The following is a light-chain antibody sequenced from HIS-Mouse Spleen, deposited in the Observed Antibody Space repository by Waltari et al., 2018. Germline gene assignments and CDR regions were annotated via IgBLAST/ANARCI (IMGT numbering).Light chain of an antibody. CDR3: QAWDSIYSV. CDR1: KLGDKY. V-gene: IGLV3-1*01. Sequence: SYELTQPPSVSVSPGQTASITCSGDKLGDKYACWYQQKPGQSPVLVIYQDSKRPSGIPERFSCSNSGNTATLTISGTQAMDEADYYCQAWDSIYSVFGGGTKLTVL. J-gene: IGLJ2*01. CDR2: QDS.